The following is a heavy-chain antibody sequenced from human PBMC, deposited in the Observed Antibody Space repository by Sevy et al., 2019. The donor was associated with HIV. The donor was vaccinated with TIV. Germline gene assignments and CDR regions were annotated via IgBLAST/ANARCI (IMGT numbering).Heavy chain of an antibody. V-gene: IGHV1-69*13. CDR1: GGTFSSYA. J-gene: IGHJ3*02. D-gene: IGHD6-19*01. CDR3: ASLYSSGWSKTDAFDI. CDR2: IIPIFGTA. Sequence: ASVKVSCKASGGTFSSYAISWVRQPPGQGLEWMGGIIPIFGTANYAQKFQGRVTITADESTSTAYMELSSLRSEDTAVYYCASLYSSGWSKTDAFDIWGQGTMVTVSS.